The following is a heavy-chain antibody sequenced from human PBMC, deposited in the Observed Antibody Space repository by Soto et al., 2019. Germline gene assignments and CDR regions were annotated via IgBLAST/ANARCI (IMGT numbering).Heavy chain of an antibody. CDR1: GYTFTGYS. D-gene: IGHD5-12*01. CDR2: INPNSGGT. J-gene: IGHJ4*02. Sequence: QVQLVQSGAEVKKPGASVKVSCKVSGYTFTGYSMHWVRQAPGQGLEWMGWINPNSGGTNSAQKFQGRVTMTRDTSIRTAYVEVSRLTSDDTAVYCCVSRARIEDYWGQGTLVTVSS. CDR3: VSRARIEDY. V-gene: IGHV1-2*02.